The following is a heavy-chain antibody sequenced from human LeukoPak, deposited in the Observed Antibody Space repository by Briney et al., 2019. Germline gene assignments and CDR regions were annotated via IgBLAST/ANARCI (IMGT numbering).Heavy chain of an antibody. CDR2: ISAYNGNT. D-gene: IGHD3-9*01. J-gene: IGHJ2*01. CDR1: GYTFTSYG. V-gene: IGHV1-18*04. Sequence: ASVKVSCKASGYTFTSYGISWVRQAPGQGLEWMGWISAYNGNTNYAQKLQGRVTMTTDTSTSTAYMELRSLRSDDTAVYYCARVPSGYYDILTGYPYWYFDLWGRGTLVTVSS. CDR3: ARVPSGYYDILTGYPYWYFDL.